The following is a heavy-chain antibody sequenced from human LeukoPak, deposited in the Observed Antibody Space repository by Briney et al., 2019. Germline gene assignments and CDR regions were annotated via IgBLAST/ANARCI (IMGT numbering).Heavy chain of an antibody. Sequence: ASATVSFKSSGYTFTNHGISWVRQAPGQGLEWMGWISGYNDNTNYAQKFQGRVTMTTDTSTSTAYMEVRSLRSDDTAVYYCARDEVAVAGKKVDYWGQGTLVTVSS. CDR2: ISGYNDNT. V-gene: IGHV1-18*01. CDR1: GYTFTNHG. CDR3: ARDEVAVAGKKVDY. D-gene: IGHD6-19*01. J-gene: IGHJ4*02.